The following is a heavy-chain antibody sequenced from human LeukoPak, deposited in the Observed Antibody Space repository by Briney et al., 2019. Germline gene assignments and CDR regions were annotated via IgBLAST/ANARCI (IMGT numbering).Heavy chain of an antibody. CDR1: GGSFSSYY. V-gene: IGHV4-59*01. Sequence: SETLSLTCTVSGGSFSSYYWSWIRQPPGKEPQWIGYINYSGRTNYNPSLSSRVTISVDTSKNQFSLKLNSLTAADTAMYYCARVSVIAAAALHFDNWGQGTLVTVS. CDR3: ARVSVIAAAALHFDN. D-gene: IGHD6-13*01. CDR2: INYSGRT. J-gene: IGHJ4*02.